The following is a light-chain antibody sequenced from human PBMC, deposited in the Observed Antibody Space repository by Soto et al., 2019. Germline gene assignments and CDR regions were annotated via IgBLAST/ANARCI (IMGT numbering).Light chain of an antibody. CDR1: QRISSY. CDR2: DAS. CDR3: QQYETFSGT. J-gene: IGKJ1*01. Sequence: DIQMTQSPSSLSASVVDRVALTCRASQRISSYLNWYQQKPGKAPKILIYDASALPRGVPSRFSGSGAGTKFTLTIASLQPDDFATYYCQQYETFSGTFGPGTKVDIK. V-gene: IGKV1-5*01.